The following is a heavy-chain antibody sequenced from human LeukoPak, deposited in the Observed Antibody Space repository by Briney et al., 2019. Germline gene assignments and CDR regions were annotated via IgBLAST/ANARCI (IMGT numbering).Heavy chain of an antibody. CDR2: INHSGST. Sequence: PSETLSLTCAVYGGSFSGYYWSWIRQPPGKGLEWIGEINHSGSTNYNPSLKSRVTISVDTSKNQFSLKLSSVTAADTAVYYCARALYSNYGYYYYYMDVWGKGTTVTVSS. D-gene: IGHD4-11*01. J-gene: IGHJ6*03. V-gene: IGHV4-34*01. CDR3: ARALYSNYGYYYYYMDV. CDR1: GGSFSGYY.